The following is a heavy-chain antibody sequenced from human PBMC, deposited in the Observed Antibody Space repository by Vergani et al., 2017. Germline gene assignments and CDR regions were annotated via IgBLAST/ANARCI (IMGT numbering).Heavy chain of an antibody. D-gene: IGHD2-2*01. Sequence: QVQLVQSGAEVKKPGSSVKVSCKASGGTFSSYAISWVRQAPGQGLEWMGRIMPIFGTAKYTQKFQGRVTITANQSTSTAYMELSSLRSDDTAVYYCARIIVVVPAHHPRSPYYYYMDVWGKGTTVTVSS. V-gene: IGHV1-69*13. CDR1: GGTFSSYA. J-gene: IGHJ6*03. CDR2: IMPIFGTA. CDR3: ARIIVVVPAHHPRSPYYYYMDV.